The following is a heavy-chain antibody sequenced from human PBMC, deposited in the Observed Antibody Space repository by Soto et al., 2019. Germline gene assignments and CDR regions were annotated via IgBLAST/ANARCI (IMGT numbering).Heavy chain of an antibody. CDR2: ISYDGSNK. D-gene: IGHD6-6*01. V-gene: IGHV3-30*18. CDR1: GFTFSSYG. J-gene: IGHJ6*02. Sequence: QVQLVESGGGVVQPGRSLRLSCAASGFTFSSYGMHWVRQAPGKGLEWVAVISYDGSNKYYADSVKGRFTISRDNSKNTLYLQMNSLRAEDTAVYYCAKVDSSSTYYYYGMDVWGQGTTFTVSS. CDR3: AKVDSSSTYYYYGMDV.